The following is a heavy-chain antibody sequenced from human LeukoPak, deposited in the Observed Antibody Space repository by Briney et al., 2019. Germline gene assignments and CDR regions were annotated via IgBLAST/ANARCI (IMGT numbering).Heavy chain of an antibody. CDR2: IYPGDSDI. CDR3: ASRALGSGYDNSGNWFDP. CDR1: GYTFTNYW. V-gene: IGHV5-51*01. Sequence: GESLKISCNGSGYTFTNYWIAWVRQMSGKGLGWMGTIYPGDSDIRYSPSFQGQVTISADKSISTAYLQWSSLKATDTAMYFCASRALGSGYDNSGNWFDPWGQGTLVTVSS. D-gene: IGHD2-15*01. J-gene: IGHJ5*02.